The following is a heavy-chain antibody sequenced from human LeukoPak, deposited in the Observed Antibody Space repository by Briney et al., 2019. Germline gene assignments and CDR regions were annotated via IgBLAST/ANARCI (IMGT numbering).Heavy chain of an antibody. J-gene: IGHJ4*02. V-gene: IGHV3-30*04. CDR3: AKVSHHPRDY. CDR2: ISYDGSNK. CDR1: GFTFSSYA. Sequence: GGSLRLSCAASGFTFSSYAMHWVRQAPGKGLEWVAVISYDGSNKYYADSVKGRFTISRDNSKNTLYLQMNSLRAEDTAVYYCAKVSHHPRDYWGQGTLVTVSS. D-gene: IGHD2/OR15-2a*01.